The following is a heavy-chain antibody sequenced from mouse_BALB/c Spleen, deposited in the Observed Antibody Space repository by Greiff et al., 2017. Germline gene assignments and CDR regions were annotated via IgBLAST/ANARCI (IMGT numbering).Heavy chain of an antibody. CDR3: ARDGNDYYAMDY. Sequence: QVQLQQSGAELVRPGTSVKVSCKASGYAFTNYLIEWVKQRPGQGLEWIGVINPGSGGTNYNEKFKGKATLTADKSSSTAYMQLSSLTSDDSAVYFCARDGNDYYAMDYWGQGTSVTVSS. D-gene: IGHD2-1*01. J-gene: IGHJ4*01. V-gene: IGHV1-54*01. CDR1: GYAFTNYL. CDR2: INPGSGGT.